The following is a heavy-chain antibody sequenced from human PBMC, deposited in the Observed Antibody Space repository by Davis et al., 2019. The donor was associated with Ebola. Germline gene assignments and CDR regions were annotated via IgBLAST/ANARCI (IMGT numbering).Heavy chain of an antibody. J-gene: IGHJ4*02. Sequence: ASVKVSCKASGYTFTSYYMHWVRQAPGQGLEWMGIINPSGGSTSYAQKFQGRVTMTRDTSTSTVYMELSSLRSEDTAVYYCARDYTSIIAVAGYPDYWGQGTLVTVSS. V-gene: IGHV1-46*01. CDR1: GYTFTSYY. CDR2: INPSGGST. CDR3: ARDYTSIIAVAGYPDY. D-gene: IGHD6-19*01.